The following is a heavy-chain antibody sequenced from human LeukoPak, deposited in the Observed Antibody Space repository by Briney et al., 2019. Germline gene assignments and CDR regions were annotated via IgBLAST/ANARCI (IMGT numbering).Heavy chain of an antibody. CDR1: GFTFTSSA. J-gene: IGHJ2*01. D-gene: IGHD4-17*01. Sequence: ASVKVSCKASGFTFTSSAVQWVRQARGQRLEWIGWIVVGSGNTNYAQKFQERVTITRDMSTSTAYMELSSLRSEDTAVYYCAALERDYGDYQYWYFDLWGRGTLVTVSS. CDR3: AALERDYGDYQYWYFDL. CDR2: IVVGSGNT. V-gene: IGHV1-58*01.